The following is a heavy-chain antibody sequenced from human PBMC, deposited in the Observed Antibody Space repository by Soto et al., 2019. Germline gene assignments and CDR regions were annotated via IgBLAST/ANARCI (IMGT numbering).Heavy chain of an antibody. CDR1: GYKFTNYW. D-gene: IGHD1-1*01. V-gene: IGHV5-10-1*01. J-gene: IGHJ4*02. CDR3: AIVTAETAYHYFDF. CDR2: LDPSDSYI. Sequence: ESLKISCKCSGYKFTNYWLSWVRQTPGKGLEWMGRLDPSDSYINYSPSFRGHVTISIDESISTPHLQWSSLKASDTATYYCAIVTAETAYHYFDFWGQGTLVTVSS.